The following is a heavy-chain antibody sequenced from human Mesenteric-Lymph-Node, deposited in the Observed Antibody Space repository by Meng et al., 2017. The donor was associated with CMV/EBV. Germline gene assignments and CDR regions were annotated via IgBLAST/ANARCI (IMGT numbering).Heavy chain of an antibody. Sequence: GESLKISCAASGFNFYNYDMHWVRQAPGKGLEWVAFIQHDEGDKNYADSVKGRFTISRDNSKNTLSLQMTSLRVEDTALYYCAKSSSWYDHWGQGTLVTVSS. D-gene: IGHD6-13*01. J-gene: IGHJ5*02. CDR2: IQHDEGDK. CDR3: AKSSSWYDH. V-gene: IGHV3-30*02. CDR1: GFNFYNYD.